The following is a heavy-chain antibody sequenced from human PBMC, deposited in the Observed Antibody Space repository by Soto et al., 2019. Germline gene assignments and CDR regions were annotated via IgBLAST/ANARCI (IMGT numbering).Heavy chain of an antibody. J-gene: IGHJ6*02. D-gene: IGHD1-26*01. CDR2: IYWDDDK. V-gene: IGHV2-5*02. CDR1: GFSLSTSGVG. Sequence: SGPTLVNPTQTLTLTCTFSGFSLSTSGVGVGWIRQPPGKALEWLALIYWDDDKRYSPSLKSRLTITKDTSKNQVVLTMTNMDPVDTATYYCAHSSCMVGATGSYYYGMDVWRQGTTVTVSS. CDR3: AHSSCMVGATGSYYYGMDV.